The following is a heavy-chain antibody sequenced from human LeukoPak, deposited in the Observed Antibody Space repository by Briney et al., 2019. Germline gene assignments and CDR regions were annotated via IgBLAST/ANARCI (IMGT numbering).Heavy chain of an antibody. V-gene: IGHV4-59*01. Sequence: PSETLSLTCTVSGGSISSYYWNWIRQPPGKGLEWIGYIYYSGSTNYNPSLRSRLTISVDTSKNQFSLRLSSLTAADTAIYYCARDIYGSGYGYFDQWGQGALVAVSS. CDR2: IYYSGST. CDR1: GGSISSYY. J-gene: IGHJ4*02. CDR3: ARDIYGSGYGYFDQ. D-gene: IGHD3-10*01.